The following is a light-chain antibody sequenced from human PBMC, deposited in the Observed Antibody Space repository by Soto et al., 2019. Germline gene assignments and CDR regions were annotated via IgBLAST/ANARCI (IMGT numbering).Light chain of an antibody. CDR2: GAS. J-gene: IGKJ2*01. CDR1: ESISRDY. Sequence: EIVLTQSPGTLSLSPGQRATLSCRASESISRDYLAWYQQKPGQAPRLLIYGASTRATGIPARFSGSGSGTEFTLTISSLQSEDFAVYYCQQYNNWPYTFGQGTKVDIK. CDR3: QQYNNWPYT. V-gene: IGKV3-15*01.